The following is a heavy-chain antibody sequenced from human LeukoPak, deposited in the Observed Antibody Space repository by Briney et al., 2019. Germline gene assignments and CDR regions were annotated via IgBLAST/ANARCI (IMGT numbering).Heavy chain of an antibody. CDR2: ISGSGGST. CDR3: AKYFASGSYYKLPH. Sequence: GGSLRLSCAASGFTFSSYAMSWVRQAPGKGLEWVSAISGSGGSTYYADSVKGRFAISRDNSKNTLYLQMNSLRAEDTAVYYCAKYFASGSYYKLPHWGQGTLVTVSP. V-gene: IGHV3-23*01. CDR1: GFTFSSYA. D-gene: IGHD3-10*01. J-gene: IGHJ1*01.